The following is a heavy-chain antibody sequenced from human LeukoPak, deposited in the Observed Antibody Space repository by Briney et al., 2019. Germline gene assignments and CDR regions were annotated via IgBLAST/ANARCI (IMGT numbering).Heavy chain of an antibody. D-gene: IGHD6-19*01. CDR2: SSWNSGSI. Sequence: PGGSLRLSCAASGFTFDGYAMHWVRHAPGKGLEWGAGSSWNSGSIGYADSVKGRFTISRDNAKNSLYLQMNRLRAEDTALYYCAKGQWGIAVAGPLDYWGQGTLVTVSS. V-gene: IGHV3-9*01. CDR1: GFTFDGYA. J-gene: IGHJ4*02. CDR3: AKGQWGIAVAGPLDY.